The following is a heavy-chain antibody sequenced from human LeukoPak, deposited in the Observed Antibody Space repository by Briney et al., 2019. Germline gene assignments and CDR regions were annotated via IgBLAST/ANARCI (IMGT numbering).Heavy chain of an antibody. CDR1: GGSISGYY. D-gene: IGHD3-16*01. V-gene: IGHV4-59*01. Sequence: SETLSLTCTVSGGSISGYYWTWIRQPPGKGLEWIGQIHYSGKAHYNPSLRSRITKSVDTSKNQMSLKLSSVTAADTAVYYCARFGGCYDMGVWGQGTTVTVS. CDR3: ARFGGCYDMGV. J-gene: IGHJ6*02. CDR2: IHYSGKA.